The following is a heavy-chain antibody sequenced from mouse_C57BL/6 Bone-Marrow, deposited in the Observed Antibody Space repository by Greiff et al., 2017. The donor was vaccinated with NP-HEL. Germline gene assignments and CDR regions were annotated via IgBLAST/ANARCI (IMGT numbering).Heavy chain of an antibody. CDR1: GFTFSSYG. D-gene: IGHD1-1*01. V-gene: IGHV5-6*01. Sequence: EVKLMESGGDLVKPGGSLKLSCAASGFTFSSYGMSWVRQTPDKRLEWVATISSGGSYTYYPDSVKGRFTISRDNAKNTLYLQMSSLKSEDTAMYYCARHLSGSSYGNYWGQGTTLTVSS. CDR3: ARHLSGSSYGNY. J-gene: IGHJ2*01. CDR2: ISSGGSYT.